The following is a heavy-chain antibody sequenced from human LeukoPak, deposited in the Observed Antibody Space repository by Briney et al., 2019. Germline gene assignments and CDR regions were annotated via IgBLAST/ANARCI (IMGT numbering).Heavy chain of an antibody. D-gene: IGHD6-6*01. CDR2: IYYSGSN. CDR1: GGSISSGGYY. CDR3: ARDVNAAARFDY. Sequence: SETLSLTCTVSGGSISSGGYYWSWLRQHPGQGLEWIGYIYYSGSNYYNPSLKSRVTISVDTPKNLFSLKLSAVTAADTAVYYCARDVNAAARFDYWGQGTLVTVSS. V-gene: IGHV4-31*03. J-gene: IGHJ4*02.